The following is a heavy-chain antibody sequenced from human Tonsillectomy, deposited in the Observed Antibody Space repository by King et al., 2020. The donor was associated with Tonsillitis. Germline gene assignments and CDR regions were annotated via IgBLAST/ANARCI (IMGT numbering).Heavy chain of an antibody. Sequence: LQLQESGPGLVKSSETLSLTCSVSGDSISSYYWSWVRQPAGKGLEWIGLIYSNGITIYNPSLKSRVTMSVDTSKSQFSLRLRSVTAADTAVYYCAYVALTTYLKDAFDIWGLGTMVTVSS. CDR3: AYVALTTYLKDAFDI. J-gene: IGHJ3*02. V-gene: IGHV4-4*07. D-gene: IGHD2/OR15-2a*01. CDR2: IYSNGIT. CDR1: GDSISSYY.